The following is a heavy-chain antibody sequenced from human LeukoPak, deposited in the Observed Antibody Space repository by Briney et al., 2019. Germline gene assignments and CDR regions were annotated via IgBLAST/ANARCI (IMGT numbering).Heavy chain of an antibody. CDR3: ARHGTRYYYYYMDV. CDR1: GGSFSGYY. J-gene: IGHJ6*03. D-gene: IGHD2-2*01. Sequence: SETLSLTCAVSGGSFSGYYWTWIRQPPGKGLEWMGEINYSGSTNYNPSLKSRVTISVDTSKNQFSLKLSSVTAADTAVYYCARHGTRYYYYYMDVWGKGTTVTISS. CDR2: INYSGST. V-gene: IGHV4-34*01.